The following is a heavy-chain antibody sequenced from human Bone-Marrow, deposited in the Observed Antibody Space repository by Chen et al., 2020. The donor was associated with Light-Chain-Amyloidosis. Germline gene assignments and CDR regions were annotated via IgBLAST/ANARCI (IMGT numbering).Heavy chain of an antibody. V-gene: IGHV5-51*01. CDR2: IYPDDSDA. J-gene: IGHJ4*02. Sequence: EVQLEQSGPEVKKPGESLKISCKGTGYTGTKYWIGRVRQMPGKGLEWMGVIYPDDSDARYSPSFEGQVTISADKSITTAYLQWRSLKASDTAMYYCARRRDGYNFDYWGQGTLVTVSS. CDR3: ARRRDGYNFDY. D-gene: IGHD5-12*01. CDR1: GYTGTKYW.